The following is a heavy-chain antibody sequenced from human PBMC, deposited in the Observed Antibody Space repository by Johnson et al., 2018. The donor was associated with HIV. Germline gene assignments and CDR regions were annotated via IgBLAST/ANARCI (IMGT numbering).Heavy chain of an antibody. CDR3: ARVKMAFDV. D-gene: IGHD3-22*01. CDR2: ISWNSGSI. J-gene: IGHJ3*01. V-gene: IGHV3-9*01. CDR1: GFTFDDYA. Sequence: VQLVESGGGLVQPGRSLRLSCTASGFTFDDYAMHWVRQAPGKGPEWVSGISWNSGSIDYADAVKGRFTISRDNAKNSLFLQMHSLRVEDTAVYYCARVKMAFDVWGQGRLVTVSS.